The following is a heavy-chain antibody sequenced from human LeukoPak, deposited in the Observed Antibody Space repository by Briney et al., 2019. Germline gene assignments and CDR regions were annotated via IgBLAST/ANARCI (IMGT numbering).Heavy chain of an antibody. V-gene: IGHV4-59*12. CDR2: TYHSGST. J-gene: IGHJ4*02. CDR3: VRDGYYYDSSGYN. CDR1: GGSISSYY. Sequence: SETLSLTCTVSGGSISSYYWSWIRQPPGKGLEWIGTTYHSGSTYYNPSLKSRVTISVDTSKNQFSLKLSSVTAADTAVYYCVRDGYYYDSSGYNWGQGTLVTVSS. D-gene: IGHD3-22*01.